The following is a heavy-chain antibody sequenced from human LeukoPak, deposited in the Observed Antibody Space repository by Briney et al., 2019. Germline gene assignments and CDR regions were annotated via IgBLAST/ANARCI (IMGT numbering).Heavy chain of an antibody. CDR3: AREIGGNGYNGDAFDI. D-gene: IGHD5-24*01. V-gene: IGHV3-33*01. CDR2: IWYDGSRQ. CDR1: GFNFSSSG. J-gene: IGHJ3*02. Sequence: PGSSLRLSCAASGFNFSSSGMNWVREAPGKGLEWVAVIWYDGSRQYYADAVKGRFTISRENYKNTVDLQMDSLIVEDAAVFYCAREIGGNGYNGDAFDIWGQGTFVAVSS.